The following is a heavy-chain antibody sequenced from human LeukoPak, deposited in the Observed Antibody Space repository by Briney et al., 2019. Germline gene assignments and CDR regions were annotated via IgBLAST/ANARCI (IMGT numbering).Heavy chain of an antibody. Sequence: SQTLSLTFAISGDSVSRKSAAWNWLRQSPSGGLEWLGSTYYRSKWYNDYAVSVKSRIIINPDTSKNQFSLQLNYVTPEDTAVYYCARDVFSSGMMWFDYWGQGTLVTVSS. CDR1: GDSVSRKSAA. CDR2: TYYRSKWYN. D-gene: IGHD1-1*01. V-gene: IGHV6-1*01. CDR3: ARDVFSSGMMWFDY. J-gene: IGHJ4*02.